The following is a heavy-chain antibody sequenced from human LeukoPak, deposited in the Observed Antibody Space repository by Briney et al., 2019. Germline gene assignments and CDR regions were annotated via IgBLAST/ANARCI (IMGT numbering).Heavy chain of an antibody. V-gene: IGHV1-2*02. CDR1: GYTFIDYY. CDR2: INPNSGAT. Sequence: ASVKVSCKTSGYTFIDYYMHWVRQAPGQGLEWMGWINPNSGATNYAQKFQGRVTMTRDTSISTAYMELSRLRSDDTAVYYCARAAGFDYWGQGTLVTVSS. CDR3: ARAAGFDY. J-gene: IGHJ4*02.